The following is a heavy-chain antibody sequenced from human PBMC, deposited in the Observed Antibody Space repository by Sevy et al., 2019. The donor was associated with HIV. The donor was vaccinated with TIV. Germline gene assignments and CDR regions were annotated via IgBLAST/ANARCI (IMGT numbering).Heavy chain of an antibody. D-gene: IGHD1-7*01. CDR2: ISYDGRKK. CDR1: GFTFSNYG. CDR3: AKDSDEELVTLRTYFDY. V-gene: IGHV3-30*18. Sequence: GGSLRLSCIASGFTFSNYGMHWVRQAPGKGLEWVTFISYDGRKKYYADSVKGRFTISRDTSKNTLYLQMNSLRAEDTAIYDCAKDSDEELVTLRTYFDYWGQGTLVTVSS. J-gene: IGHJ4*02.